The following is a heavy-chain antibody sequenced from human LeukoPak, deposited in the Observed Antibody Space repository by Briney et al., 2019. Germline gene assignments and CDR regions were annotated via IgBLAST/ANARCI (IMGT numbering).Heavy chain of an antibody. J-gene: IGHJ4*02. D-gene: IGHD2-2*01. CDR1: GFTFDDYA. V-gene: IGHV3-9*01. Sequence: PGRSLRLSCAASGFTFDDYAMHWVRQAPGKGLEWVSGTSWNSGNIDYADSVKGRFTISRDNAKNSLYLQMNSLRAEDTALYYCAKDACSSTSCSNDYWGQGTLVTVSS. CDR3: AKDACSSTSCSNDY. CDR2: TSWNSGNI.